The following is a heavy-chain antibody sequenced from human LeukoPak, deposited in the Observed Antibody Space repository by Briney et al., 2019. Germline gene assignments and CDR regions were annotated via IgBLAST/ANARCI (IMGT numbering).Heavy chain of an antibody. CDR1: GFTFSSYA. Sequence: GGFLRLSCAASGFTFSSYAMSWVRQAPGKGLEWVSAISGSGGSTYYADSVKGRFTISRDNSKNTLYLQMNSLRAEDTAVYYCATSFLDYGDYIDYWGQGTLVTVSS. CDR3: ATSFLDYGDYIDY. V-gene: IGHV3-23*01. J-gene: IGHJ4*02. CDR2: ISGSGGST. D-gene: IGHD4-17*01.